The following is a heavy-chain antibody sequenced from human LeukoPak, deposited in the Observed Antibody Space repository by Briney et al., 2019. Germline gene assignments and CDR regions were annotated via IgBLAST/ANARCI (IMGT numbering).Heavy chain of an antibody. CDR2: ISSSSSYI. Sequence: PGGSLRLSCAASGFTFSSYSMNWVRQAPGKGLEWVSSISSSSSYIYYADSVKGRFTISRDNAKNSLYLQMNSLRAEDTAVYYCARGIPGYFGTSGYYYEYWGQGTLVTVSS. V-gene: IGHV3-21*01. CDR1: GFTFSSYS. CDR3: ARGIPGYFGTSGYYYEY. D-gene: IGHD3-22*01. J-gene: IGHJ4*02.